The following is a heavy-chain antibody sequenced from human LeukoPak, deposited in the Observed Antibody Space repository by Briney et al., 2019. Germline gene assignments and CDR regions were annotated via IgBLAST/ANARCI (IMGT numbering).Heavy chain of an antibody. CDR3: ARGMPQYRGFVWFDP. V-gene: IGHV4-59*01. D-gene: IGHD2-2*01. Sequence: SETLSLTCTVSGGSISSYYWSWIRQPPGKGLEWIGYIYYSGSTNYNPSLESRVTISVDTSKNQFSLKLSSVTAADTAVYYCARGMPQYRGFVWFDPWGQGTLVTVSS. CDR1: GGSISSYY. J-gene: IGHJ5*02. CDR2: IYYSGST.